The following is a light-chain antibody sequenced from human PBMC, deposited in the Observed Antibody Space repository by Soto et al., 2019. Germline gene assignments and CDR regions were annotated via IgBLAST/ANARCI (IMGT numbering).Light chain of an antibody. Sequence: QSVLTQPRSVSGSPGQSITISCTGTSSDVGGYNYVSWYQQHPGKVPKLMIFEVSNRPSGVSNRFSGSKSGNTASLTISGLQAEDEADYYCSSYTTSRTLVFGPGTKLTVL. J-gene: IGLJ1*01. CDR3: SSYTTSRTLV. CDR1: SSDVGGYNY. CDR2: EVS. V-gene: IGLV2-14*01.